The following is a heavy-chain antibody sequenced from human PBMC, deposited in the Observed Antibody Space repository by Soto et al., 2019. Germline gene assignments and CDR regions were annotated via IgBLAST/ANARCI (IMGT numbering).Heavy chain of an antibody. Sequence: ASVKVSCKASGYTFTGYYMHWVRQAPGQGLEWMGWINPNSGGTNYAQKFQGWVTMTRDTSISTAYMELSRLRSDDTALYYCARSYDYIWGSYRPIFDYWGQGTLVTVSS. CDR3: ARSYDYIWGSYRPIFDY. CDR2: INPNSGGT. V-gene: IGHV1-2*04. CDR1: GYTFTGYY. D-gene: IGHD3-16*02. J-gene: IGHJ4*02.